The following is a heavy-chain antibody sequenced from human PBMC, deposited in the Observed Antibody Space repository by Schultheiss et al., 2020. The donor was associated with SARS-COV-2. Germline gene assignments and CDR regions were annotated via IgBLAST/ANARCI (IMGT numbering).Heavy chain of an antibody. CDR1: GFTFNSYA. CDR3: ARGVYCGGDCYVYGMDV. Sequence: GGSLRLSCAASGFTFNSYAMHWVRQAPGKGLEWGAFISDDGSDEMYTDSVKGRFTISRDNSKNTLYLQMNSLRAEDTAVYYCARGVYCGGDCYVYGMDVWGQGTTVTVSS. J-gene: IGHJ6*02. D-gene: IGHD2-21*01. V-gene: IGHV3-30-3*01. CDR2: ISDDGSDE.